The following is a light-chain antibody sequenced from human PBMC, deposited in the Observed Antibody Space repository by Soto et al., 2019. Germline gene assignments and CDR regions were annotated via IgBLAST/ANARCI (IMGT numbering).Light chain of an antibody. CDR3: QHYNSYSEA. V-gene: IGKV1-5*01. CDR1: QSISNY. Sequence: DIQMTHYPSSLSASVGDRVTITCRASQSISNYLNWYQQKPGKAPNLLIYDASSLKSGVPSRFSGSGSGTEFTLTISSLQPDDFATYYCQHYNSYSEAFDQGAKVDI. CDR2: DAS. J-gene: IGKJ1*01.